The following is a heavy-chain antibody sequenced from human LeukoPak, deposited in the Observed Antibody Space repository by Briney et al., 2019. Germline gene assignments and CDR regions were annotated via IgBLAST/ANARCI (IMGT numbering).Heavy chain of an antibody. J-gene: IGHJ4*02. CDR2: ISSNGGST. V-gene: IGHV3-64*01. Sequence: GGSLRLSCAASGFTFSSYAMHWVRQAPGKGLEYVSAISSNGGSTYYANSVKGRFTISRDNSKNTLYLQMGSLRAEDMAVYYCARAMNYYDSSGYSLDYWGQGTLVTVSS. CDR1: GFTFSSYA. D-gene: IGHD3-22*01. CDR3: ARAMNYYDSSGYSLDY.